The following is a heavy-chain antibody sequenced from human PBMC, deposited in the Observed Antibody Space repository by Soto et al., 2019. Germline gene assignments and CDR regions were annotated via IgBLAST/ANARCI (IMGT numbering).Heavy chain of an antibody. J-gene: IGHJ4*02. V-gene: IGHV3-33*01. Sequence: QVQLVESGGDVVQPGRSLRLSCAASGFTFSSYGMHWVRQAPGKGLEWVAVLWYDGSNKYYADSVKGRFTISRDNSKNTLYLQMNSLRAEDTAVYYCAREGTYCSGGSCYPHFDYWGQGTLVTVSS. D-gene: IGHD2-15*01. CDR3: AREGTYCSGGSCYPHFDY. CDR1: GFTFSSYG. CDR2: LWYDGSNK.